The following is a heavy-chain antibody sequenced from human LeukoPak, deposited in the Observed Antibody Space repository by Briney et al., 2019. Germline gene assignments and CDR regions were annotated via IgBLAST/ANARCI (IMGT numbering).Heavy chain of an antibody. Sequence: KPSETLSLTCTVSGGSVSSSSYYWGWIRQPPGMQLEWIGSIYYSGSTYYNPSLRSRVTISVDTSKNQFPLKLSSVTAADTAVYYCARLHSRLMYISSWYVYDYWGQGTLVTVSS. CDR1: GGSVSSSSYY. J-gene: IGHJ4*02. D-gene: IGHD6-13*01. CDR2: IYYSGST. CDR3: ARLHSRLMYISSWYVYDY. V-gene: IGHV4-39*01.